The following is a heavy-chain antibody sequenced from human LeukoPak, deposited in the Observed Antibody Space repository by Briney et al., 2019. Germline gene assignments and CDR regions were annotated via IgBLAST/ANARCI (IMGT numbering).Heavy chain of an antibody. CDR1: GYTFTGYY. Sequence: GSVKVSCKASGYTFTGYYMHWVRQATGQGLEWMGKMNPNSGATAHAQNFQGRVTLTRNASLSTAFMELKNLTSADTAVYYCAREWPYYYHYMDVWGKGTTVTVSS. V-gene: IGHV1-8*02. D-gene: IGHD3-3*01. CDR2: MNPNSGAT. J-gene: IGHJ6*03. CDR3: AREWPYYYHYMDV.